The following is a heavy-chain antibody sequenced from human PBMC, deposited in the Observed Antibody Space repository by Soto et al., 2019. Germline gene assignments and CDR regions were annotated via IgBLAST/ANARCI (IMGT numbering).Heavy chain of an antibody. D-gene: IGHD6-13*01. Sequence: QVQLVQSGAEVKKPGSSVKVSRKASGGTFSSYAISWVRQAPGQGLEWMGGIIPIFGTANYAQKFQGRVTITADESTSTAYMELSSLRSEDTAVYYCARGPYIAAAAPFDYWGQGTLVTVSS. V-gene: IGHV1-69*01. J-gene: IGHJ4*02. CDR3: ARGPYIAAAAPFDY. CDR2: IIPIFGTA. CDR1: GGTFSSYA.